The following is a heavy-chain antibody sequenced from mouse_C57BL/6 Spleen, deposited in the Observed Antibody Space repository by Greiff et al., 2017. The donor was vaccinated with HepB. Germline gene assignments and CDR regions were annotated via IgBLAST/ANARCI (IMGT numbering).Heavy chain of an antibody. CDR1: GYTFTSYW. V-gene: IGHV1-53*01. CDR2: INPSNGGT. CDR3: AREGYYYGSSPYAMDY. Sequence: QVQLQQPGTELVKPGASVKLSCKASGYTFTSYWMHWVKQRPGQGLEWIGNINPSNGGTNYNEKFKSKATLTVDKSSSTAYMQLSSLTSEDSAVYYCAREGYYYGSSPYAMDYWGQGTSVTVSS. J-gene: IGHJ4*01. D-gene: IGHD1-1*01.